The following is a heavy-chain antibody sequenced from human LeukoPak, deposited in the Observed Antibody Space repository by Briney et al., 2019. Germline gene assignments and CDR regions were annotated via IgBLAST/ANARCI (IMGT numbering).Heavy chain of an antibody. CDR3: ARGGGSYGDYSLWLGY. CDR2: ISACTGHT. J-gene: IGHJ4*02. V-gene: IGHV1-18*01. Sequence: ASVKVSCKASGYTFSSYGFSWVRQAPGQGLEWMGWISACTGHTMFAQKYQGRVTMTTDTSTSTAYMELRSLRSDDTAVYYCARGGGSYGDYSLWLGYWGQGTLVTVSS. CDR1: GYTFSSYG. D-gene: IGHD4-17*01.